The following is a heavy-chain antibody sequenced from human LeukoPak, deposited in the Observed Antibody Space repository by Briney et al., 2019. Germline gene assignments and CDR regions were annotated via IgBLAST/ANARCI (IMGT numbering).Heavy chain of an antibody. V-gene: IGHV4-4*07. Sequence: PSETLSLTCTVSSGSISNFHWSWIRQPAGKGLEWIGRIFTSGSTNYNPSLKSRVTISVDTSKNQFSLKLSSVTAADTAVYYCASSKPPAHNRIAVAGTDYWGQGTLVTVSS. CDR3: ASSKPPAHNRIAVAGTDY. J-gene: IGHJ4*02. CDR2: IFTSGST. CDR1: SGSISNFH. D-gene: IGHD6-19*01.